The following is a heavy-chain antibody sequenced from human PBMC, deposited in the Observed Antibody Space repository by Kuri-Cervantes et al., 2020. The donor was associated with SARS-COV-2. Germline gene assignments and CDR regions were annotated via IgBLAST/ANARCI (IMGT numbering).Heavy chain of an antibody. CDR2: ISSSSSYI. V-gene: IGHV3-21*01. Sequence: GESLKTPCAASGFTFSSYAMSWVRQAPGQGLEWVSSISSSSSYIYYADSVKGRFTISRDNAKNSLYLQMNSLRAEDTAVYYCARGYCSGGSCPLLGAFDFWGQGTMVTVSS. J-gene: IGHJ3*01. CDR3: ARGYCSGGSCPLLGAFDF. D-gene: IGHD2-15*01. CDR1: GFTFSSYA.